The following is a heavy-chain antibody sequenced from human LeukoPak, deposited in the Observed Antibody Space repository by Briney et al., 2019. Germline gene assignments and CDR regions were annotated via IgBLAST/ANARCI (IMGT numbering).Heavy chain of an antibody. CDR2: IYPGDSDT. J-gene: IGHJ4*02. D-gene: IGHD5-24*01. CDR1: GYSFNSYW. Sequence: VESLKISCKGSGYSFNSYWIGWVRQMPGKGLEWMGIIYPGDSDTRYTPSFQGQVTISADKSISTAYLQWTSLKASDTAMYYCARQGWLQYPHYWGQGTLVTVSS. CDR3: ARQGWLQYPHY. V-gene: IGHV5-51*01.